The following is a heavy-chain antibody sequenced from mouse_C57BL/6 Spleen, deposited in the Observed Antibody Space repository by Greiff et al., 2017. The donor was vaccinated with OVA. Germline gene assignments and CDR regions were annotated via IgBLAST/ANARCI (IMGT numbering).Heavy chain of an antibody. V-gene: IGHV1-18*01. Sequence: VQLQQSGPELVKPGASVKIPCKASGYTFTDYNMDWVKQSHGKSLEWIGDINPNNGGTIYNQKFKGKATLTVDKSSSTAYMELRSLTSEDTAVYYCARSDGYYRYYAMDYWGQGTSVTVSS. CDR1: GYTFTDYN. CDR3: ARSDGYYRYYAMDY. CDR2: INPNNGGT. D-gene: IGHD2-3*01. J-gene: IGHJ4*01.